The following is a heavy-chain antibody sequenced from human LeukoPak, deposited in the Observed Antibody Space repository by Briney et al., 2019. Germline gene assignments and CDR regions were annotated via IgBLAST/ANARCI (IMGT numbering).Heavy chain of an antibody. J-gene: IGHJ4*02. CDR3: ATASAQQLVPDD. V-gene: IGHV1-2*02. D-gene: IGHD6-13*01. Sequence: ASVKASCKASGYTFTGYYMHWVRQAPGQGLEWMGWINPNSGGTNSAQKFQGRVTMTRDTSISTAYMELSRMRSDDTAVYYCATASAQQLVPDDWGQGTLVTISS. CDR1: GYTFTGYY. CDR2: INPNSGGT.